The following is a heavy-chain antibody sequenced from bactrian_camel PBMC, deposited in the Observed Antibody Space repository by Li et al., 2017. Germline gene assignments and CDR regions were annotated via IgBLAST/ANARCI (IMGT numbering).Heavy chain of an antibody. J-gene: IGHJ4*01. CDR2: IATGSGNT. V-gene: IGHV3S1*01. D-gene: IGHD2*01. Sequence: QVQLVESGGCSVQAGGSLRLSCTASGFTYNRNCMAWFRQAPGKEREGVARIATGSGNTYYADSVKGRFTISRDKAENLVYLRMNSLKPEDTAMYYCAANFGPYCSGPYLARRANFLGQGTQVTVS. CDR1: GFTYNRNC.